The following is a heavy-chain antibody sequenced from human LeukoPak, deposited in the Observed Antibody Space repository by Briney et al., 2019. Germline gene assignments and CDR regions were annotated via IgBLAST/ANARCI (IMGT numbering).Heavy chain of an antibody. CDR3: ARFLVTATTRAFDY. D-gene: IGHD2-21*02. CDR2: IYSCGST. CDR1: GFTVSSNY. V-gene: IGHV3-66*02. Sequence: PGGSLRLSCAASGFTVSSNYMSWVRQAPGKGLEWVSVIYSCGSTYYADSVKGRFTISRDNSKNTLYLQMNSLRAEDTAVYYCARFLVTATTRAFDYWGQGTLATVSS. J-gene: IGHJ4*02.